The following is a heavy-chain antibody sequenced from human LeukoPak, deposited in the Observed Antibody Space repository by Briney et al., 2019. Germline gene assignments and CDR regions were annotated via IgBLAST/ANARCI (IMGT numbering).Heavy chain of an antibody. CDR2: IFYSGST. CDR1: GGSISSTNY. J-gene: IGHJ3*02. V-gene: IGHV4-39*07. D-gene: IGHD1-26*01. Sequence: PSETLSLTCTVSGGSISSTNYWGWIRQPPGKGLERIGSIFYSGSTYYNPSLKSRVTISVDTSKNHFSLKLSSVTAADTAVYYCARYSGSYPHDAFDIWGQGTMVTVSS. CDR3: ARYSGSYPHDAFDI.